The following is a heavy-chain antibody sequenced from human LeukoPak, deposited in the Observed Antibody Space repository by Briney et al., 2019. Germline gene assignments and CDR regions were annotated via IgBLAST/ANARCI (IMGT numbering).Heavy chain of an antibody. D-gene: IGHD1-1*01. V-gene: IGHV3-21*01. J-gene: IGHJ6*03. Sequence: PGGSLRLSCGASGFYFSGYSMNWVRQAPGKGLGWVASINSGSTYKYYGDSVMGRFTISRDNAKNSLHLQMDSLRVEDTAVYFCARVEATTGRNYHYYYMDVWGKGTTVTVSS. CDR2: INSGSTYK. CDR1: GFYFSGYS. CDR3: ARVEATTGRNYHYYYMDV.